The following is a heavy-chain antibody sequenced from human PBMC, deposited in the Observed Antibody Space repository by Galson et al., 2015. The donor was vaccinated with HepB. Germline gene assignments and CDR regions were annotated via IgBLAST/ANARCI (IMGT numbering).Heavy chain of an antibody. J-gene: IGHJ5*02. V-gene: IGHV1-3*01. Sequence: SVKVSCKASGYTFTSYAMHWVRQAPGQRLEWMGWINAGNGNTKYSQKFQGRVTITRDTSASTAYMELSSLRSEDTAVYYCARDQPPLRFYSSGWYVDWFDPWGQGTLVTVSS. D-gene: IGHD6-19*01. CDR3: ARDQPPLRFYSSGWYVDWFDP. CDR1: GYTFTSYA. CDR2: INAGNGNT.